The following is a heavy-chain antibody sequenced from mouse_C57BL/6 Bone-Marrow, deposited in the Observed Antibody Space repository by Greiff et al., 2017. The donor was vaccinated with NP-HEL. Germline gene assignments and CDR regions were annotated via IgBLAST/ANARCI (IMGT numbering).Heavy chain of an antibody. CDR3: ARVAFYYYGSSPPWFAY. CDR2: ISSGSSTI. J-gene: IGHJ3*01. CDR1: GFTFSDYG. V-gene: IGHV5-17*01. Sequence: EVKLVESGGGLVKPGGSLKLSCAASGFTFSDYGMHWVRQAPEKGLEWVAYISSGSSTIYYADTVKGRFTISIDNAKNTLFLQMTSLRSEDTAMYYCARVAFYYYGSSPPWFAYWGQGTLVTVSA. D-gene: IGHD1-1*01.